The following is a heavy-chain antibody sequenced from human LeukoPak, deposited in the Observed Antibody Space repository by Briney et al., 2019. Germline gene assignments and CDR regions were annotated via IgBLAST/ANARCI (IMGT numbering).Heavy chain of an antibody. CDR2: INPSGGST. CDR3: ARRSIAAAFDY. Sequence: ASVKVSCKASGYTFTSYYLHWVRQAPGQGLEWMGIINPSGGSTSYAQKFQGRVTMTRDTSTSTVYMELSSLRSEDTAVYYCARRSIAAAFDYWGQGTLVTVSS. J-gene: IGHJ4*02. CDR1: GYTFTSYY. V-gene: IGHV1-46*01. D-gene: IGHD6-6*01.